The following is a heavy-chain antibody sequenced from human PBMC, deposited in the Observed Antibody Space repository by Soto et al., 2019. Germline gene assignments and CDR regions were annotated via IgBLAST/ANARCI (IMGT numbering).Heavy chain of an antibody. CDR1: GGSISRGGYY. V-gene: IGHV4-31*03. Sequence: QVQLQESGPGLVKPSQTLSLTCTVSGGSISRGGYYWSWIRQHPGKGLDWIGYIYYSGRTYYNPSLKSRVTLSVDTSKYQSSLKLSSVTAADTAVYYCARYYGYYYGMYVWGQGATVTVCS. J-gene: IGHJ6*02. D-gene: IGHD4-17*01. CDR3: ARYYGYYYGMYV. CDR2: IYYSGRT.